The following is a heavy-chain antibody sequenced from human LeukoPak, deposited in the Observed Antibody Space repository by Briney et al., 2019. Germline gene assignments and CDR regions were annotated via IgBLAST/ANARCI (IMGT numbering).Heavy chain of an antibody. J-gene: IGHJ4*02. Sequence: SETLSLTSAHPLDSPSVYNSSSICQPPGKGLEWIGEINHSGSTNYNPSLKRRVTISIDKSKHKLYLNPTSVTAAHTAVYYCVRCLGGGSLFYFDYWGQGTLVTVSS. CDR3: VRCLGGGSLFYFDY. D-gene: IGHD2-15*01. V-gene: IGHV4-34*01. CDR1: LDSPSVYN. CDR2: INHSGST.